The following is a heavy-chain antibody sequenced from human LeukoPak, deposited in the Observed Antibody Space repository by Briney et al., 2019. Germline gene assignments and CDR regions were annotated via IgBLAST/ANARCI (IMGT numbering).Heavy chain of an antibody. D-gene: IGHD2-2*01. CDR2: IDPSSTYI. CDR3: APTDDIVVVPAAPPPDY. CDR1: GFTFRSYS. Sequence: PGGSLRLSCAASGFTFRSYSMNWVRQAPGKGLEWVSAIDPSSTYIYYADSVKGRFTISRDNAENSLYLQMNSLRVEDTAVYYCAPTDDIVVVPAAPPPDYWGQGTLVTVSS. J-gene: IGHJ4*02. V-gene: IGHV3-21*01.